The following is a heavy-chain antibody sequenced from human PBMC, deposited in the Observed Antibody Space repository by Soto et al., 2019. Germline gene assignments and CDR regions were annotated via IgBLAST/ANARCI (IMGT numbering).Heavy chain of an antibody. V-gene: IGHV3-33*01. D-gene: IGHD6-25*01. CDR2: MWYDGRNI. CDR3: ARDSGYLSTYVSDALDF. CDR1: GFSVSSYG. Sequence: PGGSLRLSCSASGFSVSSYGVHWVRQAPGKGLEWVAVMWYDGRNIFYRDSVKGRFTISRDNSKNIVYFQMNNLRVEDTGLYYCARDSGYLSTYVSDALDFWGRGTMVTVSS. J-gene: IGHJ3*01.